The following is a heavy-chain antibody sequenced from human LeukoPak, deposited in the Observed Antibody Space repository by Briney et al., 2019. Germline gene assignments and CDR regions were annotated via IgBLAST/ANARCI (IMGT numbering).Heavy chain of an antibody. CDR3: ARPASGWLQSTTGPYFDY. Sequence: GASVKVSCKASGYNFISYGNSWVRQAPGQGLEWMGWISGYNGNTNYAQKLQGRVTMTTDTSTSTAYMEVRSLRADDTAVYYCARPASGWLQSTTGPYFDYWGQGTLVTVSS. CDR2: ISGYNGNT. CDR1: GYNFISYG. D-gene: IGHD5-24*01. J-gene: IGHJ4*02. V-gene: IGHV1-18*01.